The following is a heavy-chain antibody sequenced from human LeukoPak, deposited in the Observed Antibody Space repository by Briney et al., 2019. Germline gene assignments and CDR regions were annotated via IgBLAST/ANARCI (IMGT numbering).Heavy chain of an antibody. CDR3: ARDNSVGDNAWWFDP. CDR1: GYTFTSYY. D-gene: IGHD1-26*01. J-gene: IGHJ5*02. CDR2: INPTGGST. Sequence: GASVKVSCKACGYTFTSYYMHWVRQAPGQGLEWMGLINPTGGSTGYAQKFQGRVTMTRDMSTSTDYMELSSLRSEDTAIYYCARDNSVGDNAWWFDPWGQGTLVTVSS. V-gene: IGHV1-46*01.